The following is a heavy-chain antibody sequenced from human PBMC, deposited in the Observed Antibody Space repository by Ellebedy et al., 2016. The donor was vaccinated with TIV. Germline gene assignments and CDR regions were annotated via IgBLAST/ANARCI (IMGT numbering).Heavy chain of an antibody. J-gene: IGHJ4*02. CDR3: ARQYNYGTSGYYVDY. Sequence: MPSETLSLTCTFSGGSISSGGYYWSWIRQHPGKGLEWIGYIYYSGRTYYNPSLKSRVTISVDTSKNQFSLKLSSVTAAGTAVYYCARQYNYGTSGYYVDYWGQGTLLTVSS. CDR2: IYYSGRT. D-gene: IGHD3-22*01. V-gene: IGHV4-31*03. CDR1: GGSISSGGYY.